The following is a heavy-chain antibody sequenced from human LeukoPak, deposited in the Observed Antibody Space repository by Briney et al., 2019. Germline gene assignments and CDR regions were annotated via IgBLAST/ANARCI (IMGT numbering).Heavy chain of an antibody. CDR2: INSDGSST. V-gene: IGHV3-74*01. D-gene: IGHD2-2*01. J-gene: IGHJ4*02. CDR1: GFTFSSYW. Sequence: GGSLRLSCAASGFTFSSYWMHWVRRAPGKGLVWVSRINSDGSSTSYADSVKGRFTISRDNAKNTLYLQMNSLRAEDTAVYYCATGYYRYQLDYWGQGTLVTVSS. CDR3: ATGYYRYQLDY.